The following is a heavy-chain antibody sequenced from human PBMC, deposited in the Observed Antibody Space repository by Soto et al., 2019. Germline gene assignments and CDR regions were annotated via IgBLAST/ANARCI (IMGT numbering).Heavy chain of an antibody. CDR3: AIRTTVTTRLGY. D-gene: IGHD4-17*01. Sequence: SETLSLICAVYGGSFSGYYWSWIRQPPGKGLEWIGEIYHSGSTNYNPSLKSRVTISVDKSKNQFSLKLSSVTAADTAVYYCAIRTTVTTRLGYWGQGTLVTVSS. CDR2: IYHSGST. V-gene: IGHV4-34*01. J-gene: IGHJ4*02. CDR1: GGSFSGYY.